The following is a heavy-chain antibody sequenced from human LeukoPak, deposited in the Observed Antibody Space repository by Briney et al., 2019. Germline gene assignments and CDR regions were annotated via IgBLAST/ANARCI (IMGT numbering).Heavy chain of an antibody. CDR2: IHYSGST. V-gene: IGHV4-59*01. D-gene: IGHD3-3*01. J-gene: IGHJ4*02. CDR1: GVSISNYY. CDR3: ARQYDFWSGFYY. Sequence: SETLSLTCSVSGVSISNYYWTWIRQPPGKGLEWIGYIHYSGSTNYNPSLKSRVTISLDTSKNQFSLKLSSVTAADTAVYFCARQYDFWSGFYYWGQGTLVPVSS.